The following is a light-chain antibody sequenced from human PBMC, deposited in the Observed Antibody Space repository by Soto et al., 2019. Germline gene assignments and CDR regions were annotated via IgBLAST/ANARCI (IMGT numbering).Light chain of an antibody. V-gene: IGLV2-14*01. CDR1: SSDVGGYNY. Sequence: QSALTQPASVSGSPGQSITISCTGTSSDVGGYNYVSWYQQHPGKAPKLMIYEVSNRPSGVSNRFSGSKSGNTASLTISGLQAEDEADYYCSSYTSNSTLYYVFGTGTKVTVL. CDR3: SSYTSNSTLYYV. CDR2: EVS. J-gene: IGLJ1*01.